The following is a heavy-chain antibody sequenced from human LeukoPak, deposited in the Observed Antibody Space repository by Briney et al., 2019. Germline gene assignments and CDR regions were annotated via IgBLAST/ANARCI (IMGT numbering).Heavy chain of an antibody. D-gene: IGHD3/OR15-3a*01. CDR1: GYSISSGYY. Sequence: SETLSLTCAVSGYSISSGYYWGWIRQPPGKGLEWIGSIYHSGSTYYNPSLKSRVTISVDTSKNQFSLKLSSVTAADTAVYYCARVATSRTGYFDYWGQGTLVTVSS. CDR2: IYHSGST. V-gene: IGHV4-38-2*01. J-gene: IGHJ4*02. CDR3: ARVATSRTGYFDY.